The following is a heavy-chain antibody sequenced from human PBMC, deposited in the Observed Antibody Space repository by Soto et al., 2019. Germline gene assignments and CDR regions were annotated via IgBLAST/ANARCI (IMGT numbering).Heavy chain of an antibody. CDR2: IGTDGNT. D-gene: IGHD2-2*01. J-gene: IGHJ4*01. Sequence: VGSLRLSCAGSGFTFNSYAMNWVRQAPGKGLAWVSTIGTDGNTYYANSVKGRFTISRDNSRTTLYLQMNSLRVEDTALYYCVRKYPGTRPFDYWGQGTLVTVSS. CDR1: GFTFNSYA. CDR3: VRKYPGTRPFDY. V-gene: IGHV3-23*01.